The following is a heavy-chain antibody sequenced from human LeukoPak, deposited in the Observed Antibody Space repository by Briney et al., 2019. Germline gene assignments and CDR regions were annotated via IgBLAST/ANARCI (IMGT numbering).Heavy chain of an antibody. V-gene: IGHV4-4*02. CDR3: ASGDYNADY. J-gene: IGHJ4*02. CDR2: IYHSGST. D-gene: IGHD4-17*01. Sequence: SETLSLTCAVSGGSISSSNWWSWVRQPPGKGLEWIGEIYHSGSTNYNPSLKSRVTISVDTSKNQFSLQLNSATAADTAFYYCASGDYNADYWGQGTLVTVS. CDR1: GGSISSSNW.